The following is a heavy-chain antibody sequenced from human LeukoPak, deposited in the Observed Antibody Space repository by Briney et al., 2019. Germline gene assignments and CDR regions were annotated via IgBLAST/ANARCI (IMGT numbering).Heavy chain of an antibody. CDR1: GGTFSSYA. CDR3: AREGYYDSSGTADY. J-gene: IGHJ4*02. CDR2: IIPILGIA. D-gene: IGHD3-22*01. Sequence: ASVKVSCKASGGTFSSYAIGWVRQAPGQGLEWMGRIIPILGIANYAQKFQGRVTITADKSTSTAYMELSSLRSEDTAVYYCAREGYYDSSGTADYWGQGTLVTVSS. V-gene: IGHV1-69*04.